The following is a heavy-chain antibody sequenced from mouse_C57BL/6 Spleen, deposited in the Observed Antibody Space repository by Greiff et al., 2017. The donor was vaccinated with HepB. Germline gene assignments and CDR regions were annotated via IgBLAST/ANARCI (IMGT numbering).Heavy chain of an antibody. CDR3: ARDHPGSFPFDY. J-gene: IGHJ2*01. Sequence: DVKLVESGGGLVKPGGSLKLSCAASGFTFSSYAMSWVRQTPEKRLEWVATISDGGSYTYYPDNVKGRFTISRDNAKNNLYLQMSHLKSEDTAMYYCARDHPGSFPFDYWGQGTTLTVSS. CDR2: ISDGGSYT. V-gene: IGHV5-4*01. D-gene: IGHD1-1*01. CDR1: GFTFSSYA.